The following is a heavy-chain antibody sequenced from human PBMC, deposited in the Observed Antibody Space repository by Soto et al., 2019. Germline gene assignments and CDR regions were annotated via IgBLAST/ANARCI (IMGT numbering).Heavy chain of an antibody. Sequence: SXTRSLTCAVSGYSIRSSNWWGLIRQPPGKGLEWIGYIYYSGTTYYNPSLKSRVTISVDTSKNQFSLKLSSVTAADTAVYYCARHTPAISISDHWGQGTLVTVSS. CDR3: ARHTPAISISDH. CDR1: GYSIRSSNW. CDR2: IYYSGTT. J-gene: IGHJ4*02. V-gene: IGHV4-28*01. D-gene: IGHD2-15*01.